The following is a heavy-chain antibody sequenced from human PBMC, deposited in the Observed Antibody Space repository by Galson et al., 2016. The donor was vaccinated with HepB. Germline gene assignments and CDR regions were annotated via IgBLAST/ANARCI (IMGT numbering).Heavy chain of an antibody. D-gene: IGHD5-18*01. V-gene: IGHV1-69*13. CDR3: AREEDTGMVTSV. J-gene: IGHJ6*02. CDR1: GGTFNSYA. CDR2: IIPIFGKT. Sequence: SVKVSCKASGGTFNSYAVTWVRQAPGQGLEWMGTIIPIFGKTNYAQKFQGRVTITADESTSPAYMELSSLTSEDTAVYYCAREEDTGMVTSVWGQGTTVTVSS.